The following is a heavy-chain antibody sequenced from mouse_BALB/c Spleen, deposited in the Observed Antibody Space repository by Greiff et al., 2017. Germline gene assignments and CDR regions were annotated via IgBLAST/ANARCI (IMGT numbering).Heavy chain of an antibody. CDR3: ARNYGSSLYAMDY. J-gene: IGHJ4*01. CDR1: GFTFSSYT. CDR2: ISNGGGST. V-gene: IGHV5-12-2*01. Sequence: EVQLQESGGGLVQPGGSLKLSCAASGFTFSSYTMSWVRQTPEKRLEWVAYISNGGGSTYYPDTVKGRFTISRDNAKNTLYLQMSSLKSEDTAMYYCARNYGSSLYAMDYWGQGTSVTVSS. D-gene: IGHD1-1*01.